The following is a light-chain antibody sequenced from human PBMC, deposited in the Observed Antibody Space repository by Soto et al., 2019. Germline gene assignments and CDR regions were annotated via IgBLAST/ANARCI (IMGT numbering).Light chain of an antibody. V-gene: IGKV3-15*01. Sequence: EIIMTQSPATLSVSPGERATLSCKARQRIVSNLAWYQQKPGQAPRLLIYGASSRATGFPARFSGSGSGTEFTLTISSLQSEDFAVYYWQQYKNWPPWTFGQGTKVEMK. CDR3: QQYKNWPPWT. CDR2: GAS. CDR1: QRIVSN. J-gene: IGKJ1*01.